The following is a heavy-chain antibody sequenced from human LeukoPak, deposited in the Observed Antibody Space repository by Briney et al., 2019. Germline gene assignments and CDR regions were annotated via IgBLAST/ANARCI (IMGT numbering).Heavy chain of an antibody. Sequence: ASVKVSCKASGYAFTSYGISRVRQAPGQGLEWMGWISAYNGNTNYAQKLQGRVTMTTDTSTSTAYMELRSLRSDDTAVYYCARVFGGGSYYLNYFDYWGQGTLVTVSS. J-gene: IGHJ4*02. V-gene: IGHV1-18*01. CDR3: ARVFGGGSYYLNYFDY. D-gene: IGHD1-26*01. CDR2: ISAYNGNT. CDR1: GYAFTSYG.